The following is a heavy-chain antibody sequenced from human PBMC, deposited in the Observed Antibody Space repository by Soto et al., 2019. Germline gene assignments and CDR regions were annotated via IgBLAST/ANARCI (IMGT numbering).Heavy chain of an antibody. J-gene: IGHJ4*02. V-gene: IGHV4-34*01. D-gene: IGHD6-13*01. CDR2: INHSGST. Sequence: PSETLSLTCAVYGGSFSGYYWSWIRQPPGKGLEWIGEINHSGSTNYNPSLKSRVTISVDTSKNQFSLKLSSVTAADTAVYYCARSPIEAVVKGDFDESGQRILVTVSS. CDR1: GGSFSGYY. CDR3: ARSPIEAVVKGDFDE.